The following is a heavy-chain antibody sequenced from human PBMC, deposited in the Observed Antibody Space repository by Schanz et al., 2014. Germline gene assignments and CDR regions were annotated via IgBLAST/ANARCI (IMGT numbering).Heavy chain of an antibody. CDR1: EFIISNYW. D-gene: IGHD4-17*01. CDR3: AKVRGDQRGAFDS. V-gene: IGHV3-7*03. CDR2: IEGDGSRK. Sequence: EVQLVESGGGLVQPGGSLTLSCAASEFIISNYWMTWVRQAPGKGPEWVANIEGDGSRKQYVDSVEGRFTISRDNAKNSLYLQMNSLRVDDTAFYFCAKVRGDQRGAFDSWGQGTLVTVSS. J-gene: IGHJ4*02.